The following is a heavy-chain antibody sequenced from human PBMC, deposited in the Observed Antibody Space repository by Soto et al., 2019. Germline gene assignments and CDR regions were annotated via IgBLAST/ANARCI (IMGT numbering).Heavy chain of an antibody. D-gene: IGHD6-13*01. V-gene: IGHV4-39*07. Sequence: PSETLSLTCSVSGDSISRSSYYWGLVRQPPGRGLEWIGIIDHSGNTYYSPSLKSRVTISVDTSKNQFSLKLSSVTAADTAVYYCAREGAAAGPHQPWGQGTLVTVSS. J-gene: IGHJ4*02. CDR1: GDSISRSSYY. CDR3: AREGAAAGPHQP. CDR2: IDHSGNT.